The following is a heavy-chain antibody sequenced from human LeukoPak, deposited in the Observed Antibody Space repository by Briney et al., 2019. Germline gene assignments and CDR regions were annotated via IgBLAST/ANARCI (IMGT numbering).Heavy chain of an antibody. CDR1: GGSISSYY. CDR3: ARSIGAAAHLDY. D-gene: IGHD2-2*01. CDR2: IYYSGSI. J-gene: IGHJ4*02. V-gene: IGHV4-59*08. Sequence: SETLSLTCTVSGGSISSYYWSWIRQPPGKGLEWIGYIYYSGSINYNPSLKSRVTISVDTSKNQFSLKLSSVTAADTAVYYCARSIGAAAHLDYWGQGTLVTVSS.